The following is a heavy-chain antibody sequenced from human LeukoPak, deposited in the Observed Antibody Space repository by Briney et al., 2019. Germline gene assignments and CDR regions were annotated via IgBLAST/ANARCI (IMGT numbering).Heavy chain of an antibody. D-gene: IGHD6-13*01. Sequence: GESLKISCKGSGYTFTSYWIGWVRQMPGKGLEWMGIIYPGDSDTRYSPSLQGQVTISADKSISTAYLQWSSLKASDTAMYFCARRIAAAGRYYFDSWGQGTLVTVSS. V-gene: IGHV5-51*01. CDR3: ARRIAAAGRYYFDS. J-gene: IGHJ4*02. CDR2: IYPGDSDT. CDR1: GYTFTSYW.